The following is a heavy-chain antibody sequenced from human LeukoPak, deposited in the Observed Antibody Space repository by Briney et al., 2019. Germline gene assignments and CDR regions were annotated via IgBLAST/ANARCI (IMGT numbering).Heavy chain of an antibody. CDR2: SDPEDGET. CDR3: ATDLIDSSSWLDY. D-gene: IGHD6-13*01. CDR1: GYTLTELS. J-gene: IGHJ4*02. V-gene: IGHV1-24*01. Sequence: EASVKVSCKVSGYTLTELSMHWVRQAPGKGLEWMGGSDPEDGETIYAQKFQGRVTMTEDTSTDTAYMELSSLRSEDTAVYYCATDLIDSSSWLDYWGQGTLVTVSS.